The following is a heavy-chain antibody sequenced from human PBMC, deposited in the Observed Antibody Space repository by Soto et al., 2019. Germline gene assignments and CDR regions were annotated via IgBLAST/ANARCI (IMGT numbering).Heavy chain of an antibody. J-gene: IGHJ4*02. CDR1: RDSIRGLY. CDR3: ARASQCKSYFDCFAWRDY. CDR2: IYSSGQT. D-gene: IGHD3-9*01. V-gene: IGHV4-4*07. Sequence: QVQLQESGPGLVRPSETLSLTCTVSRDSIRGLYWTWIRQPAGKGLEGIGRIYSSGQTNYNPSPTGRVIMSLDTSKTQFSLNLPSVTAADTAVDYCARASQCKSYFDCFAWRDYWGQGTLVTVSS.